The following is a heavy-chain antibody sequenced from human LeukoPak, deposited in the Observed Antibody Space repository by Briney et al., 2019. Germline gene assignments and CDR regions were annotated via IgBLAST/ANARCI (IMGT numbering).Heavy chain of an antibody. CDR1: GYTFTGYY. J-gene: IGHJ5*02. Sequence: ASVKVSCKASGYTFTGYYMHWVRQAPGQGLEWMGWINPNSGGTNYAQKFQGRVTITADESTSTAYMELSSLRSEDTAVYYCARDPYGSGENWFGPWGKGTLVTVSS. V-gene: IGHV1-2*02. D-gene: IGHD3-10*01. CDR2: INPNSGGT. CDR3: ARDPYGSGENWFGP.